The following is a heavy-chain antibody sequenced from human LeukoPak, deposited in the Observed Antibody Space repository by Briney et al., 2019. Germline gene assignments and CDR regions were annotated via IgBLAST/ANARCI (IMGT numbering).Heavy chain of an antibody. J-gene: IGHJ5*02. CDR3: AKDLGSSPPGDL. CDR1: GFTVSSNY. V-gene: IGHV3-53*01. D-gene: IGHD6-6*01. Sequence: PGGSLRLSCAASGFTVSSNYMSWVRQAPGKGLEWVSVIYSGGSTYYADSVKGRFTISRDNSKNTLYLQMNSLRAEDTAVYFCAKDLGSSPPGDLWGQGTLVSVSS. CDR2: IYSGGST.